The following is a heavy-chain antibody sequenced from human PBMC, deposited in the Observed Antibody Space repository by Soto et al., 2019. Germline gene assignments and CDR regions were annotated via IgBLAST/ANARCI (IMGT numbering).Heavy chain of an antibody. Sequence: QVQLQESGPGLVKPSETLSLTCTVSGGSISSYYWSWIRQPPGKGLEWIGYIYYSGSTNYNPSLKSRVTISVDTSKNQFSLKLSSVTAADTAVYYCAGTYSLYGSGSYYFDYWGQGTLVTVSS. CDR2: IYYSGST. CDR1: GGSISSYY. D-gene: IGHD3-10*01. J-gene: IGHJ4*02. V-gene: IGHV4-59*08. CDR3: AGTYSLYGSGSYYFDY.